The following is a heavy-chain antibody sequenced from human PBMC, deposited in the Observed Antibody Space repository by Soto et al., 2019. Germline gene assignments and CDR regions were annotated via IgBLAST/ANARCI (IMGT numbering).Heavy chain of an antibody. CDR2: ISGSGGST. CDR1: GFTFSSYA. CDR3: AKSDYSSGWYFDY. D-gene: IGHD6-19*01. Sequence: EVQLLESGGGLVQPGGSLRLSCAASGFTFSSYAMSWVRQAPGKGLEWVSAISGSGGSTYYADSVKGRFTISRDNSKNTLYLQVDSLRAEDTAVYYCAKSDYSSGWYFDYWGQGTLVTVSS. J-gene: IGHJ4*02. V-gene: IGHV3-23*01.